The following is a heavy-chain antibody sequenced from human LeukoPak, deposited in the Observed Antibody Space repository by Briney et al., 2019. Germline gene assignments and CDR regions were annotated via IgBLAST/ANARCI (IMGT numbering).Heavy chain of an antibody. CDR1: GYSISSGYY. Sequence: PSETLSLTCAVSGYSISSGYYWGWIRPPPGKGLEWIGSMYHSGSTYYNPSLKSRVAISVDTSKNQFSLKLSSVTAADTAVYYCARRNSGYEYFDYWGQGTLVTVSS. J-gene: IGHJ4*02. D-gene: IGHD5-12*01. CDR3: ARRNSGYEYFDY. V-gene: IGHV4-38-2*01. CDR2: MYHSGST.